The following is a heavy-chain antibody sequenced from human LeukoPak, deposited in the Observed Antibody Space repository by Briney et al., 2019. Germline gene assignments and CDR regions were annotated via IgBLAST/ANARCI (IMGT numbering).Heavy chain of an antibody. J-gene: IGHJ6*02. CDR3: ARSPILELGNHYYYYGMDV. D-gene: IGHD7-27*01. Sequence: ASETLSLTCAVYGGSFSGYYWSWIRQSPGKGLEWIGEINHSGSTNYNPSLKSRVTISVDTSKNQFSLKLSSVTAADTAVYYCARSPILELGNHYYYYGMDVWGQGTTVTVSS. CDR2: INHSGST. V-gene: IGHV4-34*01. CDR1: GGSFSGYY.